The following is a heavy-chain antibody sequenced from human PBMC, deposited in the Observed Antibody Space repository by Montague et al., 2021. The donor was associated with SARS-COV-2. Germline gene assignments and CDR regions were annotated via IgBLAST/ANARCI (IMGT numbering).Heavy chain of an antibody. D-gene: IGHD3-10*01. V-gene: IGHV4-34*01. CDR3: ARGARQGYGFRLGSFDY. Sequence: LRLSCAASGFTFSGHYWNWIRQPPGKGLEWIGEINHSGSTNNNPSLKSRVTMSVDTSKNQFSLKLSSVTAADTAVYYCARGARQGYGFRLGSFDYWGQGTLVTVSS. CDR2: INHSGST. CDR1: GFTFSGHY. J-gene: IGHJ4*02.